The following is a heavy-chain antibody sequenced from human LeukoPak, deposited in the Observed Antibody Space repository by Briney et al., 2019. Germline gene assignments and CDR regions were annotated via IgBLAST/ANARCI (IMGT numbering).Heavy chain of an antibody. V-gene: IGHV3-23*01. CDR2: ISGRGDTT. CDR1: GFTFSSYA. D-gene: IGHD6-13*01. CDR3: AKGGGYIILKYYFDY. Sequence: VAPLRLSCAASGFTFSSYAMSWVRQAPGKGLEWVSGISGRGDTTYYADSVKGRFTISRDNSKNTLYLQMNSLRAEDTAVYYCAKGGGYIILKYYFDYWGQGTLVTVSS. J-gene: IGHJ4*02.